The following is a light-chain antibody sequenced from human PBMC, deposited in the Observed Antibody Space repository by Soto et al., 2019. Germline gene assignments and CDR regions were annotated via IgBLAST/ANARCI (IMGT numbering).Light chain of an antibody. J-gene: IGKJ2*01. CDR2: GAS. CDR3: QQYGSSYT. Sequence: EIVLTQSPGTLSLSPGERATLSCRASQSVSSSYLAWYQQKPGQAPRLLIYGASSRATGIPDRFSGSGSGTDVTLTISRLEPEVFAVYYCQQYGSSYTFGQGTKLEIK. CDR1: QSVSSSY. V-gene: IGKV3-20*01.